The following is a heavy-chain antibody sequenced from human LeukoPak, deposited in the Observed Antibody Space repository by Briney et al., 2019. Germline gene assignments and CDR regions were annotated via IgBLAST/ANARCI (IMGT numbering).Heavy chain of an antibody. CDR2: INPNSGGT. V-gene: IGHV1-2*02. CDR3: ARGVVVISAFDI. CDR1: GYTFTSYG. Sequence: ASVKVSCKASGYTFTSYGISWVRQAPGQGLEWMGWINPNSGGTNYAQKFQGRVTMTRDTSISTAYMELSRLRSDDTAVYYCARGVVVISAFDIWGQGTMVTVSS. D-gene: IGHD3-22*01. J-gene: IGHJ3*02.